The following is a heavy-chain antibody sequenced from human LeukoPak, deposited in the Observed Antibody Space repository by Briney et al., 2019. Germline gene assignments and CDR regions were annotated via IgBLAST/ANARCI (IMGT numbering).Heavy chain of an antibody. CDR3: ARAPIFGVVIGGMDV. D-gene: IGHD3-3*02. Sequence: SETLSLTCAVSGGSISSGGYSWSWIRQPPGKGLEWIGYIYHSGSTYYNPSLKSRVTISVDRSKNQFSLKLSSVTAADTAVYYCARAPIFGVVIGGMDVWGQGTTVTVSS. V-gene: IGHV4-30-2*01. J-gene: IGHJ6*02. CDR1: GGSISSGGYS. CDR2: IYHSGST.